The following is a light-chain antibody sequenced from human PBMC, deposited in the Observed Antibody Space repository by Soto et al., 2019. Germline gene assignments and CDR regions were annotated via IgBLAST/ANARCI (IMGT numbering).Light chain of an antibody. V-gene: IGKV2D-29*01. CDR1: QTLLRSDGKNY. Sequence: DIVMTQTPLSLSVTPGQPASISCKSSQTLLRSDGKNYMYWYLQKPGQPPQLLISEVSNRFTGVPDKFSRSGSGTDFILKISRVEAKDVGVYYCLQTIRLPYTLGQGTKLEIK. CDR2: EVS. CDR3: LQTIRLPYT. J-gene: IGKJ2*01.